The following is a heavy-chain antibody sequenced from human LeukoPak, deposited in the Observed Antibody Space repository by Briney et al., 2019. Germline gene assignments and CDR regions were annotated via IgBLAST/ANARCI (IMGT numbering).Heavy chain of an antibody. D-gene: IGHD3-10*01. J-gene: IGHJ3*02. CDR3: ARALWIGEMFPLPDGFDI. CDR1: GGSISSSSYY. CDR2: ISHAGTT. Sequence: PSETLSLTCTVSGGSISSSSYYWGWIRQSPGKGLEWIGHISHAGTTYYNPALKSRVTISVDTSKNQFSLKLSSVTATDTALYYCARALWIGEMFPLPDGFDIWGRGTLVTVSS. V-gene: IGHV4-39*07.